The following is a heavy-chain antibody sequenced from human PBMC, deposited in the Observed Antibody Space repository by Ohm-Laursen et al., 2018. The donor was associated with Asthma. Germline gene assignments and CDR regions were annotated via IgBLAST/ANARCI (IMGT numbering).Heavy chain of an antibody. CDR3: ARGFPLYRSSGWVDF. D-gene: IGHD6-6*01. J-gene: IGHJ4*02. CDR2: IYYSGST. CDR1: GGSISSSSYY. V-gene: IGHV4-39*07. Sequence: PSQTLSLTCTVSGGSISSSSYYWGWIRQPPGKGLEWIGTIYYSGSTTYNPSHKSRVTISVDTSKNQFSLRLTSVTAADTAVYYCARGFPLYRSSGWVDFWGQGTLVTVSS.